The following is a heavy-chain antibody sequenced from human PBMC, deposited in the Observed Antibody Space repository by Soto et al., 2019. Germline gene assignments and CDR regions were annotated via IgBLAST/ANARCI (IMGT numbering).Heavy chain of an antibody. CDR2: TSYDGNNK. J-gene: IGHJ1*01. V-gene: IGHV3-30*03. CDR1: RFIFISYG. CDR3: AGTVDTTMVTWALGN. Sequence: QVQLVESGGGVVQPGRSLRLSCAAPRFIFISYGMHWVRQAPGQGLEWLAVTSYDGNNKYYGDSVKGRFTNSRDESKNTLYLQINSLRPEDKAVYYCAGTVDTTMVTWALGNWGQGTLVTVSS. D-gene: IGHD5-18*01.